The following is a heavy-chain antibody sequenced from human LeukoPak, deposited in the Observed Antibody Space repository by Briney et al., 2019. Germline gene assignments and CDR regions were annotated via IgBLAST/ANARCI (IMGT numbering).Heavy chain of an antibody. Sequence: SETLSLTCAVSGGSISSGGYSWSWIRQPPGKGLEWIGYIYHSGSTYYNPSLKSRVTISVDRSKNQFYLKLSSVTAADTAVYYCARGGTYTYYYDSSGYNFDYWGQGTLVTVSS. CDR2: IYHSGST. J-gene: IGHJ4*02. V-gene: IGHV4-30-2*01. D-gene: IGHD3-22*01. CDR1: GGSISSGGYS. CDR3: ARGGTYTYYYDSSGYNFDY.